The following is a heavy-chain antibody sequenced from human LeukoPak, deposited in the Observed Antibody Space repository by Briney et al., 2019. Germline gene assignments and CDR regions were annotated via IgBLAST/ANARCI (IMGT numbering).Heavy chain of an antibody. V-gene: IGHV6-1*01. CDR2: TYYRSKWYN. D-gene: IGHD2-15*01. Sequence: SQTLSLTCAISGDSVSSNSVAWNWIRQSPSRGLEWLGRTYYRSKWYNDYVVSVKSRISINPDTSKNQFSLQLNSVTPEDTAVYYCARGGYEAFDSWGQGTLVIVSS. CDR3: ARGGYEAFDS. J-gene: IGHJ5*01. CDR1: GDSVSSNSVA.